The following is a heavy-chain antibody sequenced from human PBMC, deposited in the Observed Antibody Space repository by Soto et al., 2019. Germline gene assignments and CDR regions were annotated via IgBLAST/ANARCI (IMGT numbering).Heavy chain of an antibody. V-gene: IGHV1-2*04. J-gene: IGHJ6*02. D-gene: IGHD6-6*01. CDR1: GYTFTGYY. CDR3: ASAIAAPYYYYGMDV. CDR2: INPNSGGT. Sequence: ASVNVSCKASGYTFTGYYMHWVRQAPGQGLEWMGWINPNSGGTNYAQKFQGWVTMTRDTSISTAYMELSRLRSDDTAVYYCASAIAAPYYYYGMDVWGQGTTVTVSS.